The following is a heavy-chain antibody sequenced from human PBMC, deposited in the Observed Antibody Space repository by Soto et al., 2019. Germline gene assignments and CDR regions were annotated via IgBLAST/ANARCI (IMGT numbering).Heavy chain of an antibody. Sequence: PGGSLRLSCAASGFTFSSYAMHWVRQAPGKGLEWVAVISYDGSNKYYADSVKGRFTISRDNSKNTLYLQMNSLRAEDTAVYYCASNRKDYYDSSGYYTEDYWGQGTLVTVYS. CDR3: ASNRKDYYDSSGYYTEDY. CDR2: ISYDGSNK. V-gene: IGHV3-30-3*01. D-gene: IGHD3-22*01. CDR1: GFTFSSYA. J-gene: IGHJ4*02.